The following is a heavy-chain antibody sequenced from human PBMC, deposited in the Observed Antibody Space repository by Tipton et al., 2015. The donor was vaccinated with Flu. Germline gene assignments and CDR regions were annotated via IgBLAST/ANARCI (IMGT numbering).Heavy chain of an antibody. Sequence: SLRLSCAASGFSFDKYGMHWVRQAPGKGLEWVGVIWFDGTKKQFGDSVKGRFDISRDNSDNTLYLQLSTLMVEDTAVYFCARGTDEGFFDFGDGGGQGALVTVS. V-gene: IGHV3-33*01. CDR1: GFSFDKYG. CDR2: IWFDGTKK. D-gene: IGHD3/OR15-3a*01. CDR3: ARGTDEGFFDFGDG. J-gene: IGHJ4*02.